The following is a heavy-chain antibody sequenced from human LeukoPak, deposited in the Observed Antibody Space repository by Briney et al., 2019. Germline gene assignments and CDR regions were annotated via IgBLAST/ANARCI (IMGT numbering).Heavy chain of an antibody. Sequence: GRSLRLSCAASGFTFRDYSMTWIRQAPGKGLEWVSYISSSDNTKYFADSVKGRFTISRDNAKNSLYLQMNSLRAEDTAVYYCATLLYSFDYWGQGALVTVSS. CDR1: GFTFRDYS. CDR3: ATLLYSFDY. J-gene: IGHJ4*02. V-gene: IGHV3-11*04. D-gene: IGHD2-8*02. CDR2: ISSSDNTK.